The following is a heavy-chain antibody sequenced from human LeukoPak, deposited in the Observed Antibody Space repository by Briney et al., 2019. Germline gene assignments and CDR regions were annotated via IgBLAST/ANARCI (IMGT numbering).Heavy chain of an antibody. Sequence: PSETLSLTCTVSGGSISGYYWSWIRQPAGKGLGWIGRIYTSGSTNYNPSLKSRVTMSVDTSTNQFSLKLSSVTAADTAVYYCASGIGYCSSTSCHRAGYWYFDLWGRGTLVTVSS. CDR1: GGSISGYY. V-gene: IGHV4-4*07. D-gene: IGHD2-2*01. J-gene: IGHJ2*01. CDR2: IYTSGST. CDR3: ASGIGYCSSTSCHRAGYWYFDL.